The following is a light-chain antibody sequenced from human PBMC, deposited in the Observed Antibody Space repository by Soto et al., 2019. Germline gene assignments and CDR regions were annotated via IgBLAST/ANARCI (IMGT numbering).Light chain of an antibody. CDR2: AAS. J-gene: IGKJ5*01. V-gene: IGKV1-39*01. CDR3: QQSYNAPIT. Sequence: DILVRQSPSASFEILGVGVALTYRASQTISNYLNWYQQKSGRAPELLVYAASNLQSGVPSRFTGSGSGTHFTLTISGLEPADFATYYCQQSYNAPITFGQGTRLEIK. CDR1: QTISNY.